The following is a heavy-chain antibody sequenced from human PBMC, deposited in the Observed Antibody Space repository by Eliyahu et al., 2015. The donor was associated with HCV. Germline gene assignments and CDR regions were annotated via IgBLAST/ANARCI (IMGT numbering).Heavy chain of an antibody. CDR2: ISYDGSTK. Sequence: QVQLVESGGGVVQPGRSLRLSXVTSGFIFXXXYGXXWVXPPGKGVEWVAVISYDGSTKYYADSVKGRFTISRDNSKNTLYLEMNSLRAEDTAVYYCAKDTIVVLPGAAIGCGNSCHHSDSWGQGTLVTVSS. J-gene: IGHJ4*02. D-gene: IGHD2-2*01. V-gene: IGHV3-30*18. CDR3: AKDTIVVLPGAAIGCGNSCHHSDS. CDR1: GFIFXXXYG.